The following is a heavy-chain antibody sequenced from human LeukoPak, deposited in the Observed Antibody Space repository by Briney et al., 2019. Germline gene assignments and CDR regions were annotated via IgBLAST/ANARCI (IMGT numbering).Heavy chain of an antibody. Sequence: PGGSLRLSCVGSGFTFSSYWMSWVRQAPGKGLEWVANIKEYGSEKHYVDSVKGRFTASRDDAKNSLYLQMTSLRAEDTAVYYCARHLVEGYTRKWFDLWGQGTLVTVSS. CDR2: IKEYGSEK. CDR3: ARHLVEGYTRKWFDL. CDR1: GFTFSSYW. V-gene: IGHV3-7*01. J-gene: IGHJ5*02. D-gene: IGHD5-12*01.